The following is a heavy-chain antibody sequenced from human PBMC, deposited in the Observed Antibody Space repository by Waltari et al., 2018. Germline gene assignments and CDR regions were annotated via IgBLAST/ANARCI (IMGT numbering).Heavy chain of an antibody. V-gene: IGHV3-7*03. CDR3: IRDYGSPY. CDR1: GFTLSNYW. D-gene: IGHD6-19*01. CDR2: INKDGTET. J-gene: IGHJ4*02. Sequence: EAQQVESGGDLVQPGGSLRLSCVVSGFTLSNYWMSWVRQGPGKGRGWVANINKDGTETYYVDSVRGRFTISKDDAKNSVYLQMNSLKVEDTAVYYCIRDYGSPYWGQGTLVTVSS.